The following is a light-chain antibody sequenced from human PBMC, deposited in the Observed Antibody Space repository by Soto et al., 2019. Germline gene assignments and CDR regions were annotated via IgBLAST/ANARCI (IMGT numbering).Light chain of an antibody. CDR1: QSVSFSY. V-gene: IGKV3-20*01. J-gene: IGKJ1*01. CDR2: GAS. CDR3: KQYGSSPPWT. Sequence: EIVLTQSPGTLSLSPGERATLSCRASQSVSFSYLAWYQQKPGQAPRLLIYGASSRATGIPDRFSGSGSGTDFTLTISRREPEDFAVYYCKQYGSSPPWTFGQGTKVEIK.